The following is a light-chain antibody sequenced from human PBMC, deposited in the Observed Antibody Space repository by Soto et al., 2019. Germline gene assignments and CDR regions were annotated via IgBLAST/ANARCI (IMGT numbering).Light chain of an antibody. V-gene: IGKV3-20*01. Sequence: VWTQSPGTLSYSPGERATLSCRASQSVSSYLAWYQQKPGQAPSLLIYGASRRATGIPDRFSGSGSGTDFTLTISRLEPEDFAVYYCQQYDSSPITFGQGTRLEIK. CDR3: QQYDSSPIT. CDR2: GAS. CDR1: QSVSSY. J-gene: IGKJ5*01.